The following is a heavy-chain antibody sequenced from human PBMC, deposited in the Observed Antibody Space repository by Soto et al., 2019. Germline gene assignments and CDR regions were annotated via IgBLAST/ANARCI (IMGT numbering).Heavy chain of an antibody. CDR1: GYTFTGYY. D-gene: IGHD2-15*01. CDR3: ARDDCSGGSCEALDY. Sequence: ASVKVSCKASGYTFTGYYIHWVRQAPGQGLEWMGWINPNSVDTNFAQKFQGRVTMTRDTSISTAYMEMSRLRSNDTAVYYCARDDCSGGSCEALDYWGQGTPVTVSS. CDR2: INPNSVDT. J-gene: IGHJ4*02. V-gene: IGHV1-2*02.